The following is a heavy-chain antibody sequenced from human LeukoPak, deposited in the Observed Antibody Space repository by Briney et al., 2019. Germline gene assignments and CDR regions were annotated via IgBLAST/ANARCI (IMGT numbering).Heavy chain of an antibody. D-gene: IGHD3-22*01. CDR1: GYTFITYY. CDR2: INPSGGST. V-gene: IGHV1-46*01. J-gene: IGHJ3*02. Sequence: ASVKVSCKASGYTFITYYMHWVRQAPGQGLEWMGIINPSGGSTSYAQKFQGRVTMTRDTSTSTVYMELSSLRSEDTAVYYCARPVDSSAYSWAFDIWGQGTMVTVSS. CDR3: ARPVDSSAYSWAFDI.